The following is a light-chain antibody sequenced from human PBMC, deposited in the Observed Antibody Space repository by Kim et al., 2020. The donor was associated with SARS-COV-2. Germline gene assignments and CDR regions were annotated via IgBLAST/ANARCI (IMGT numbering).Light chain of an antibody. CDR3: QVGDSSSDHRV. J-gene: IGLJ3*02. Sequence: APGKKARMTWGGNDMGSKRVRGYQRKPGQAAVLVIYYDSDRTSGITERFSGSNAGNTAILTSSRVEAGDEADYYCQVGDSSSDHRVFGGGTQLTVL. CDR2: YDS. CDR1: DMGSKR. V-gene: IGLV3-21*04.